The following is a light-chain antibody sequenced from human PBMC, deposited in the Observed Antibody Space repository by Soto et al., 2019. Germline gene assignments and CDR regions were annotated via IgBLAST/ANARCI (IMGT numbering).Light chain of an antibody. CDR1: SSDVGGYNF. J-gene: IGLJ1*01. Sequence: QSALTQPRSVSESPGQSVTISCTGTSSDVGGYNFVSWYQQHPGKAPKLMIYDVSKRPSGVPDRFSGSKSGYTASLTISGLQAEDEADYYCCSYAGTYSYVFGAGTQLTVL. CDR2: DVS. V-gene: IGLV2-11*01. CDR3: CSYAGTYSYV.